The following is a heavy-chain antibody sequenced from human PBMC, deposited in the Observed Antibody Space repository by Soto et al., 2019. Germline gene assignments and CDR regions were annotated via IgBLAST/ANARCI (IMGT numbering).Heavy chain of an antibody. CDR1: GGSISSYY. D-gene: IGHD3-22*01. V-gene: IGHV4-59*08. Sequence: SETLSLTCTVSGGSISSYYWSWIRQPPGKGLEWIGYIYDSGSTNYNPSLKSRVTISVDTSKNQISLKLSSVTAADTAFYYCARLGGYYQSLDTWGQGTLVTVSS. J-gene: IGHJ5*02. CDR2: IYDSGST. CDR3: ARLGGYYQSLDT.